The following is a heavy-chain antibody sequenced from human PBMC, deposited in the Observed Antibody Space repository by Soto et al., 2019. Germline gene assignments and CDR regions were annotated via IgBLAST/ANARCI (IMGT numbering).Heavy chain of an antibody. D-gene: IGHD7-27*01. CDR2: IWYDGSNT. J-gene: IGHJ4*02. CDR1: GFIFSSFC. Sequence: LRLSCAASGFIFSSFCMHWVRQAPGKGLEWVAHIWYDGSNTYYADSVKGRFTSSIDNSRNTLYLQMNSLRAEDTAVYHCVRDLLGSGGHFDYWGQGTPVTVSS. V-gene: IGHV3-33*01. CDR3: VRDLLGSGGHFDY.